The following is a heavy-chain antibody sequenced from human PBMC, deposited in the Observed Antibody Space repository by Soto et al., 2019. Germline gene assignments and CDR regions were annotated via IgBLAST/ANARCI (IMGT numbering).Heavy chain of an antibody. Sequence: QVQLQESAPGLVKPSQTLSLTCTVSGGSISSGGYYWSWIRQHPGKGLEWIGYIYYSGSTYYNPSLKSRVTISVDTSKNQFSLKLSSVTGADTAVYYCARGIQSSPPGGNSVVFFDPWGQGTLVTVSS. CDR1: GGSISSGGYY. V-gene: IGHV4-31*03. D-gene: IGHD1-1*01. CDR2: IYYSGST. CDR3: ARGIQSSPPGGNSVVFFDP. J-gene: IGHJ5*02.